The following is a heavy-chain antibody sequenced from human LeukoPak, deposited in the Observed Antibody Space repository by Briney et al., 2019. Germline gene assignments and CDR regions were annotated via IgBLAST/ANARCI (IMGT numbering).Heavy chain of an antibody. CDR2: INNDGSST. CDR1: GFTFSSYW. CDR3: ARGTVGDYNWFDS. D-gene: IGHD3-16*01. J-gene: IGHJ5*01. V-gene: IGHV3-74*01. Sequence: GSLRLSCAASGFTFSSYWMHWVRQVPGKGLVWVSRINNDGSSTSYADSVKGRFTISRDNAKNMLYLQMNSLRAEDTAVYYCARGTVGDYNWFDSWGQGTLVTVSS.